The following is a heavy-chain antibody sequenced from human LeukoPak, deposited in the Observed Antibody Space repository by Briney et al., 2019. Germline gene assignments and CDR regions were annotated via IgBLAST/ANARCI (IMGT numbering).Heavy chain of an antibody. CDR2: IYYSGST. D-gene: IGHD4-17*01. CDR3: ARVRYGDYLGYYFDY. Sequence: PSETLSLTCTVSGGSISSYYWSWIRQPPGKGLEWIGYIYYSGSTNYNPSLKSRVTISVDTSKNQFSLKLSSVTAADTAVYYCARVRYGDYLGYYFDYWGQGTLVTVSS. V-gene: IGHV4-59*01. CDR1: GGSISSYY. J-gene: IGHJ4*02.